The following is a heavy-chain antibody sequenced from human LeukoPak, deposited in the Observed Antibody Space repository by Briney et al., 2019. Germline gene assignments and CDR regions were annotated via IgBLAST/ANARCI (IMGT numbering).Heavy chain of an antibody. CDR1: GFTFSSYE. D-gene: IGHD6-13*01. J-gene: IGHJ5*01. Sequence: GGSLRLSCAASGFTFSSYEMNWVRQSPGKGLEWVSAISDSDDTTDYADSVKGRFTISRDNSKNTLYLQMNSLRAADMAVYYCAKEGRTTWYRGWFDSWGQGTLVIVSS. V-gene: IGHV3-23*01. CDR2: ISDSDDTT. CDR3: AKEGRTTWYRGWFDS.